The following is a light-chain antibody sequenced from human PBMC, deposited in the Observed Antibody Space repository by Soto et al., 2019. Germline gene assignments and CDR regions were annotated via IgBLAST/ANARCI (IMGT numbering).Light chain of an antibody. CDR1: LSVSSSY. CDR3: QQYGSSPQWT. Sequence: EIVLTQSPGTLSLSPGERATLSCRASLSVSSSYLAWYQQKPGQAPRLLIYGASSRATGIPDRFSGSGSGTDFTLTISRLEPEDFAVYYCQQYGSSPQWTFGQGTKVEIK. J-gene: IGKJ1*01. V-gene: IGKV3-20*01. CDR2: GAS.